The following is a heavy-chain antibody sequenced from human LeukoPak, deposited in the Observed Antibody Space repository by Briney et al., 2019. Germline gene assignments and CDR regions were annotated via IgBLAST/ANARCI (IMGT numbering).Heavy chain of an antibody. V-gene: IGHV3-74*01. CDR2: IDSDGSST. D-gene: IGHD3-3*01. Sequence: GGSLRLSCAASGFTFSNFWMHRVRQAPGKGLVWVSRIDSDGSSTSYADSVKGRFTISRDNAKNTLYLQMNSLRAEDTAVYYCASGQFWSGYYYDYWGQGTLVTVSS. CDR1: GFTFSNFW. CDR3: ASGQFWSGYYYDY. J-gene: IGHJ4*02.